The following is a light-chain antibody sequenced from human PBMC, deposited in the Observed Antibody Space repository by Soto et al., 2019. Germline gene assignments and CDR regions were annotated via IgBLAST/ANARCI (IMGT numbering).Light chain of an antibody. V-gene: IGKV3D-20*02. Sequence: EIVLTQSPGTRSLSPGERATLSGRASQTVTSNYLAWHQQKPGQTPRLLVYGASSRATGIPDRFSGSGSGTDSTLTISSLEPEDFAVYYCHQRGNRITFGQGTRLEI. CDR3: HQRGNRIT. J-gene: IGKJ5*01. CDR1: QTVTSNY. CDR2: GAS.